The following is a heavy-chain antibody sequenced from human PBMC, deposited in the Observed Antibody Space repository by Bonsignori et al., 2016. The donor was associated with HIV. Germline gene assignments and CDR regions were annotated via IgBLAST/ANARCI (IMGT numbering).Heavy chain of an antibody. CDR2: INPSGGST. J-gene: IGHJ4*02. V-gene: IGHV1-46*01. Sequence: WVRQAPGQGLEWVGMINPSGGSTSYAQKFQGRVTMTRDTSTSTVYMELSSLRSEDTAVYYCTRFRLAGAHFDYWGQGTLVTVSS. D-gene: IGHD1-26*01. CDR3: TRFRLAGAHFDY.